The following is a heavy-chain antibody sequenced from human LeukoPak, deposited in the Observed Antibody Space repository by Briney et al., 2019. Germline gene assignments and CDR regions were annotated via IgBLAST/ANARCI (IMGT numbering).Heavy chain of an antibody. CDR2: IIPMLGTE. J-gene: IGHJ4*02. Sequence: ASVKVSCKASGGTFRNYAISWVRQAPGQGPEWMGRIIPMLGTENYAQRFQGRVTITADKSTSTAYMELSSLRSEDTAVYYCATLGYSSSQDYFDYWGQGTLVTDSS. D-gene: IGHD6-13*01. V-gene: IGHV1-69*04. CDR3: ATLGYSSSQDYFDY. CDR1: GGTFRNYA.